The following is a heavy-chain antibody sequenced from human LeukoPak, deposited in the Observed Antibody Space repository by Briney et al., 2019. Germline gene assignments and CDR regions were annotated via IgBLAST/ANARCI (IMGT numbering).Heavy chain of an antibody. CDR1: GFSFSGYA. Sequence: GGSLRLSCASSGFSFSGYAMIWVRQAPGKGLELVSTISGSGASTFYADSVRGRFITSKDIPSNIVYLQMNSLRAEDTAVYYCAKGSRGYTNYYFDYWGQGTVVSVCS. D-gene: IGHD2-2*02. CDR2: ISGSGAST. J-gene: IGHJ4*02. CDR3: AKGSRGYTNYYFDY. V-gene: IGHV3-23*01.